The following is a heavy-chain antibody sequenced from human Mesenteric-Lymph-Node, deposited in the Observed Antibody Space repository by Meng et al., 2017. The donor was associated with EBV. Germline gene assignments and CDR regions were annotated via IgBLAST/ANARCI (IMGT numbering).Heavy chain of an antibody. D-gene: IGHD3-10*01. CDR2: VHRSGST. Sequence: QVQLQQWGAGLLKPSETLSLTCAVYCEAFSDYYWTWIRQTPGKGLEWIGEVHRSGSTNYNPSLKSRVIISIDTSKNQFSLKLTSVTAADTAVYYCARALYSNSYYGSLSYWGLGTLVTVSS. J-gene: IGHJ4*02. V-gene: IGHV4-34*02. CDR3: ARALYSNSYYGSLSY. CDR1: CEAFSDYY.